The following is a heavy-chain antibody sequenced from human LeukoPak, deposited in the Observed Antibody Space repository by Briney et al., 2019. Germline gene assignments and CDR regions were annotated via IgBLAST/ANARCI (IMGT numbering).Heavy chain of an antibody. J-gene: IGHJ6*02. CDR1: VFTVSSNY. D-gene: IGHD1-1*01. CDR3: ERDWRENGTTGPVYYGMEV. V-gene: IGHV3-53*04. Sequence: GGSLRLSHSSSVFTVSSNYLSWLRQAPAKGLEWVSVIYIRVSTYYPNSVKVPFTIYRHNFKNTLYVQMNSLRAEDKAVYYCERDWRENGTTGPVYYGMEVWGQGTTVSVSS. CDR2: IYIRVST.